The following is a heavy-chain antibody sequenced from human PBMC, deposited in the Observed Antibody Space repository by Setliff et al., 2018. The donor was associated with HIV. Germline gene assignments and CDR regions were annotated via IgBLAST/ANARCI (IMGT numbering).Heavy chain of an antibody. D-gene: IGHD3-16*01. J-gene: IGHJ4*02. Sequence: GGSLRLSCAASGFTFSAYAMTWVRQAPGKGLEWVSATTSNGRTTDYAESVRGRFILSRDNSGNTLYLQMTSLRAEDTATYYCAKAWGSGYPSFESALMFDVWGQGTLVT. CDR3: AKAWGSGYPSFESALMFDV. V-gene: IGHV3-23*01. CDR1: GFTFSAYA. CDR2: TTSNGRTT.